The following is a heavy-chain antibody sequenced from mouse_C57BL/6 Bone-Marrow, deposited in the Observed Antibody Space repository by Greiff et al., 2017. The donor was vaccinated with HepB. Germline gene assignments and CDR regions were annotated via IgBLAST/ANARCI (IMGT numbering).Heavy chain of an antibody. CDR1: GYTFTSYW. D-gene: IGHD2-2*01. J-gene: IGHJ2*01. CDR2: IDPSDSYT. CDR3: AGMVTTYYFDY. V-gene: IGHV1-50*01. Sequence: VQLQQPGAELVKPGASVKLSCKASGYTFTSYWMQWVKQRPGQGLEWIGEIDPSDSYTNYNQKFKGKATLTVDTSSSTAYMQLSSLTSEDSAVYYCAGMVTTYYFDYWGQGTTLTVSS.